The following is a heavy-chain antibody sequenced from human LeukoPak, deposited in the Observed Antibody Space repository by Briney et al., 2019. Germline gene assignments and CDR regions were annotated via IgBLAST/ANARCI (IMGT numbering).Heavy chain of an antibody. CDR3: AKDSFRGRYYFDY. CDR2: IRFDGSTK. D-gene: IGHD3-16*01. CDR1: GISLSTYG. Sequence: PGGSPRLSCAASGISLSTYGMHWVRQAPGKGLEWVAFIRFDGSTKNYADSVKGRFTISRDNSRNTLYLQMNSLRLEDTAVYFCAKDSFRGRYYFDYWGQGTLVTVSS. V-gene: IGHV3-30*02. J-gene: IGHJ4*02.